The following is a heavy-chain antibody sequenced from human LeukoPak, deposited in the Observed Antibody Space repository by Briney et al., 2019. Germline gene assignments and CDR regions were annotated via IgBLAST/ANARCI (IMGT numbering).Heavy chain of an antibody. V-gene: IGHV1-69*05. CDR1: GGTFSSYA. D-gene: IGHD2-2*01. CDR2: IIPIFGTA. CDR3: ARLVVPAAMRYYYYYMDV. Sequence: APVKVSCKASGGTFSSYAISWVRQAPGQGLEWMGGIIPIFGTANYAQKFQGRVTITTDESTSTAYMELISLRSEDTAVYYCARLVVPAAMRYYYYYMDVWGKGTTVTVSS. J-gene: IGHJ6*03.